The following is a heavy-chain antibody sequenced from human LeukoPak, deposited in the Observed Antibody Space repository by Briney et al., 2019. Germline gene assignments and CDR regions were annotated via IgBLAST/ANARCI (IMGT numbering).Heavy chain of an antibody. CDR1: GYTFTSYD. V-gene: IGHV1-2*02. Sequence: ASVKVSCKASGYTFTSYDINWVRQATGQGLEWMGWINPNSGGTNYAQKFQGRVTMTRDTSISTAYMELTRLRSDDTAVYYCAREGVNFDYWGQGTLVTVSS. CDR2: INPNSGGT. CDR3: AREGVNFDY. J-gene: IGHJ4*02.